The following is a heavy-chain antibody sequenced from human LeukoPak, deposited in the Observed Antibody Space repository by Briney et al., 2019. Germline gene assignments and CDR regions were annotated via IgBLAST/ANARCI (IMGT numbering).Heavy chain of an antibody. J-gene: IGHJ4*02. D-gene: IGHD2-15*01. V-gene: IGHV3-7*01. Sequence: PGGSLRLSCSASEFTFSNYAMRWVRQAPGKGLEWVANMKEDGSQETYVDSVKGRFTISRDNAKNSLYLQMNNVRAEDTAVYYCARYSYKHDCWGQGTLVTVSS. CDR3: ARYSYKHDC. CDR1: EFTFSNYA. CDR2: MKEDGSQE.